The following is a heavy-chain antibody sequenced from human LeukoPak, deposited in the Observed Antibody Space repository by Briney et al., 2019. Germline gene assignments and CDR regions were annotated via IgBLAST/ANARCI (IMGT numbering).Heavy chain of an antibody. CDR3: ARDSGGGNSNY. CDR2: IIPILGIA. D-gene: IGHD4-23*01. V-gene: IGHV1-69*04. Sequence: SVKVSCKASGGTFSSYAISWVRQAPGQGLEWMGRIIPILGIANYAQKFQGRVTITADKSTSTAYMELSSLRSEDTAVYYCARDSGGGNSNYWGQGTLVTVSS. J-gene: IGHJ4*02. CDR1: GGTFSSYA.